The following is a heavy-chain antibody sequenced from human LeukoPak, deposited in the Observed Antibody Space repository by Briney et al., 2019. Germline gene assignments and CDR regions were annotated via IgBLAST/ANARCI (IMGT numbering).Heavy chain of an antibody. CDR3: ARGALYYDSSGYYRDAFDI. D-gene: IGHD3-22*01. Sequence: ASVKVSCKASGYTFTSYGISWVRQAPGQGLEWMGWISAYNGNTNYAQKLQGRVTMTTDTSTSTAYMELRSLRSEDTAVYYCARGALYYDSSGYYRDAFDIWGQGTMVTVSS. V-gene: IGHV1-18*01. CDR2: ISAYNGNT. J-gene: IGHJ3*02. CDR1: GYTFTSYG.